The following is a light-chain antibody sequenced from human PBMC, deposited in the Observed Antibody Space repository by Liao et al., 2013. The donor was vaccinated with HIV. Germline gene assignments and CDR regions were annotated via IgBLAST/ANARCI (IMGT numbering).Light chain of an antibody. CDR2: QST. CDR1: KLGDKF. V-gene: IGLV3-1*01. Sequence: SFELTQPHAVSVSPGQTASITCSGDKLGDKFVCWYQHKPGQSPLPVIYQSTRRPSGIPDRFSASKSGNTATLTISGTQPLDEADYYCQAWDSTSYWVFGGGTTLTVL. CDR3: QAWDSTSYWV. J-gene: IGLJ3*02.